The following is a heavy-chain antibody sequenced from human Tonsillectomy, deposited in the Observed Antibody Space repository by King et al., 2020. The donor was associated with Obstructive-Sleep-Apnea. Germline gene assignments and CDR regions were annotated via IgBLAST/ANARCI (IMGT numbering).Heavy chain of an antibody. V-gene: IGHV3-30*04. D-gene: IGHD2-2*01. CDR1: GFTFSSYA. CDR3: AKGHDGSFYRAFDY. Sequence: VQLVESGGGVVQPGRSLRLSCVASGFTFSSYAMNWVRQAPGKGLEWVAFMSYDGSFECYADSVKGRFTISRDNSEKTLYLQKNSLRDEDTAFYYCAKGHDGSFYRAFDYWGQGTLVTVSS. J-gene: IGHJ4*02. CDR2: MSYDGSFE.